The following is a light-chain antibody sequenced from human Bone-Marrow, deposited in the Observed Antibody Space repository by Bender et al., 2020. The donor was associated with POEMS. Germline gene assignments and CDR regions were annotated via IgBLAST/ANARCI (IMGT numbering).Light chain of an antibody. CDR2: GYN. Sequence: QSVLTQPPSVSGAPGQRVTISCTGSSSNTGSGYDINWYQHLPGTAPKLLIYGYNNRPSGVPDRFSGSKSGTSASLAITGLQAEDEADYYCSSYASSNTWVFGGGTKLTVL. CDR3: SSYASSNTWV. V-gene: IGLV1-40*01. J-gene: IGLJ3*02. CDR1: SSNTGSGYD.